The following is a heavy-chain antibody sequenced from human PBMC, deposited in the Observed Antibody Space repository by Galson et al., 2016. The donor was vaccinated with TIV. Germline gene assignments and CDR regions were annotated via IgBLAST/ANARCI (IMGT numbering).Heavy chain of an antibody. CDR3: ARDRLGAKRAFDI. J-gene: IGHJ3*02. V-gene: IGHV1-3*01. Sequence: SVKVSCKAPGYTFTSHTMHWVRQAPGQRLEWMGWINVGNGNTKYVQKFKGRVTITSDTSARIAYMELSTLTSEDTAMYYCARDRLGAKRAFDIWGHGTLVTVSS. D-gene: IGHD3-16*01. CDR1: GYTFTSHT. CDR2: INVGNGNT.